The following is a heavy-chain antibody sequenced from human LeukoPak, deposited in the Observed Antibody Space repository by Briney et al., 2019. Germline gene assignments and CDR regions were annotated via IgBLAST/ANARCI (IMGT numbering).Heavy chain of an antibody. D-gene: IGHD6-13*01. CDR2: INPNSGGT. CDR1: GYTFTAYY. V-gene: IGHV1-2*02. Sequence: ASVKVSCKASGYTFTAYYMHWLRQAPGQGLEWMGWINPNSGGTKYAQKFQGRVTMTRDTSISTAYMEVSRLRSDDTAVYYCARDQAEAAAATGWFDPWGQGTLVTVSS. J-gene: IGHJ5*02. CDR3: ARDQAEAAAATGWFDP.